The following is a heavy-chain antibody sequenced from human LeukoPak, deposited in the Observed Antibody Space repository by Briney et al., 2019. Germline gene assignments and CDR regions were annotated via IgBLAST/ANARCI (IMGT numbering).Heavy chain of an antibody. CDR3: ARLVREYQLLWYAFDI. V-gene: IGHV1-2*02. Sequence: ASVKVSCKASGYTFTGYYMHWVRQAPGQGLEWMGWISPNSGGTNYAQKFQGRVTMTRDTSISTAYMELSRLRSDDTAVYYCARLVREYQLLWYAFDIWGQGTMVTVSS. CDR1: GYTFTGYY. D-gene: IGHD2-2*01. CDR2: ISPNSGGT. J-gene: IGHJ3*02.